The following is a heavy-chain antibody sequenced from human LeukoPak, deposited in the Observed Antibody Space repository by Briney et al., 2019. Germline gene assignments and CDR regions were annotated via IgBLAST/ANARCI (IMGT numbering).Heavy chain of an antibody. D-gene: IGHD3-3*01. CDR3: ARELVTIFGVVTGGIDYYYYMDV. CDR1: GFTFSSYW. Sequence: QPGGSLRLSCAASGFTFSSYWMSWVRQAPGKGLEWVANIKQDGSEKYYVDSVKGRFTISRDNAKNSLYLQMNSLRAEDTAVYYCARELVTIFGVVTGGIDYYYYMDVWGKGTTVTVSS. J-gene: IGHJ6*03. V-gene: IGHV3-7*01. CDR2: IKQDGSEK.